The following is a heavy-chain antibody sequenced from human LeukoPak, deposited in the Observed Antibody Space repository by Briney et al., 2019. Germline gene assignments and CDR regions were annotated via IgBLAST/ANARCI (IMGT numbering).Heavy chain of an antibody. J-gene: IGHJ4*02. CDR1: GYTFTSYG. V-gene: IGHV1-18*01. Sequence: ASVKVSCKASGYTFTSYGIGWVRQAPGQGLEWMGWISAYNGNTNYAQKLRGRVTMTTDTSTSTAYMELRSLRSDDTAVYYCASTRIAAAGNQIFDYWGQGTLVTVSS. CDR2: ISAYNGNT. D-gene: IGHD6-13*01. CDR3: ASTRIAAAGNQIFDY.